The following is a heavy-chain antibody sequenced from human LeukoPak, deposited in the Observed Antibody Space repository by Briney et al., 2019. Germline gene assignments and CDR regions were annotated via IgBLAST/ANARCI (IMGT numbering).Heavy chain of an antibody. Sequence: GGSLRLSCAASGFTFSSYGMHWVRQAPGKGLEWVAFIRYDGSNKDYADSVKGRFTISRDNAKNPLYLQMNSLRAEDTAVYYCAELGITMIGGVWGKGTTVTISS. CDR1: GFTFSSYG. J-gene: IGHJ6*04. CDR2: IRYDGSNK. D-gene: IGHD3-10*02. CDR3: AELGITMIGGV. V-gene: IGHV3-30*02.